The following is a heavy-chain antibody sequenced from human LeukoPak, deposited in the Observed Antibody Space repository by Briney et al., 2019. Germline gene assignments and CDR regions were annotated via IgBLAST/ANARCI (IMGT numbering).Heavy chain of an antibody. CDR3: AREEVSYYYGSGKY. Sequence: ISWVRQAPGQGLEWMGWISAYNGNTNYAQKLQGRVTMTTDTSTSTAYMELRSLRSDDTAVYYCAREEVSYYYGSGKYWGQGTLVTVSS. V-gene: IGHV1-18*01. J-gene: IGHJ4*02. D-gene: IGHD3-10*01. CDR2: ISAYNGNT.